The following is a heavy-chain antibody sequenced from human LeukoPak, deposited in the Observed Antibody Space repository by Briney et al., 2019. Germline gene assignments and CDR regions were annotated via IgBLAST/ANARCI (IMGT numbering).Heavy chain of an antibody. J-gene: IGHJ3*02. V-gene: IGHV6-1*01. CDR3: ARDAGLHILHAFDI. D-gene: IGHD2-21*01. CDR2: TYYRSKWYT. Sequence: SQTLSLTCAISGDSVSSNDAAWNWIRQSRSRGLEWLGRTYYRSKWYTDYAVSVKSRIAINPDTSKNQFSLQLNSVTPEDTAVYYCARDAGLHILHAFDIWGQGTKVTVSS. CDR1: GDSVSSNDAA.